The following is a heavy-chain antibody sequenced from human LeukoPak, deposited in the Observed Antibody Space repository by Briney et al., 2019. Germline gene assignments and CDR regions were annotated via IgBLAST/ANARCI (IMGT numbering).Heavy chain of an antibody. V-gene: IGHV3-53*01. J-gene: IGHJ4*02. Sequence: GGSLRLSCAASGFTVSSNYMSWVRQAPGKGLEWVSVIYSGGSTYYADSVKGRFTISRDNSKNTLYLQMNSLRAEDTAVYYCAKEGLSRQYSFGSYWGQGTLVTVSS. D-gene: IGHD5-18*01. CDR2: IYSGGST. CDR1: GFTVSSNY. CDR3: AKEGLSRQYSFGSY.